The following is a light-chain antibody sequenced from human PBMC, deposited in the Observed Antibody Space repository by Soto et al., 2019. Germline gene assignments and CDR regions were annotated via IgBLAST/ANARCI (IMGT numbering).Light chain of an antibody. J-gene: IGKJ2*01. CDR1: QVIGSRY. Sequence: EIVMTQSPGTLSLSPGERATISCRASQVIGSRYLAWYHQKSGQAPRLLIYGASSRSTGIPDWFSGSGSGTDFTLTISRLEPEDFGVYYCQQCGSSIPHTFGQGTKLEIK. CDR3: QQCGSSIPHT. CDR2: GAS. V-gene: IGKV3-20*01.